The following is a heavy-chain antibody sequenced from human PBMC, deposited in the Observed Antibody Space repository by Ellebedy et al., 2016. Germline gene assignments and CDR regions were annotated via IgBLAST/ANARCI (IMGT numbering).Heavy chain of an antibody. Sequence: GESLKISCTASGFTFSSYWMSWVRQAPGKGLEWVAHINQDGTEKYYVDSVKGRFTISRDNAKNSLYLQMNSLRAEDTAVYYCARDSLYCGGDCREVWGQGTLVTVSS. J-gene: IGHJ4*02. D-gene: IGHD2-21*02. V-gene: IGHV3-7*01. CDR1: GFTFSSYW. CDR2: INQDGTEK. CDR3: ARDSLYCGGDCREV.